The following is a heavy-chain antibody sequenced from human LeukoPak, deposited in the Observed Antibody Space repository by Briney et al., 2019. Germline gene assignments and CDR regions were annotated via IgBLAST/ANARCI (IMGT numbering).Heavy chain of an antibody. V-gene: IGHV4-39*07. Sequence: PSETLSLTCTVSGGSISHSNYYWVWIRQPPGKGLEWIGSIYYSGSTYYNPSLKSRVTISVDTSKNQFSLKLSSVTAADTAVYYCARRRAITMIVVVITTYFDYWGQGTLVTVSS. D-gene: IGHD3-22*01. CDR2: IYYSGST. CDR1: GGSISHSNYY. J-gene: IGHJ4*02. CDR3: ARRRAITMIVVVITTYFDY.